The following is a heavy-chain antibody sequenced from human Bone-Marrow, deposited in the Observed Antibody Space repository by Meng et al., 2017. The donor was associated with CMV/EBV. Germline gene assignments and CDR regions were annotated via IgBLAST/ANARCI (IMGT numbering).Heavy chain of an antibody. CDR2: ISSGGSTI. Sequence: SGFTFSDYYMSWIRQAPGRGLEWISYISSGGSTIYYADSVKGRFTISRDNAKNSLYLQMNSLRAEDTAVYYCARDSAAAVDWYFDLWGRGTLVTVSS. D-gene: IGHD6-13*01. V-gene: IGHV3-11*01. J-gene: IGHJ2*01. CDR1: GFTFSDYY. CDR3: ARDSAAAVDWYFDL.